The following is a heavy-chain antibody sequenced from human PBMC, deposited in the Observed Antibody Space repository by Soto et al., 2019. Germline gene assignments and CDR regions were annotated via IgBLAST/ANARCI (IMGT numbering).Heavy chain of an antibody. J-gene: IGHJ4*02. D-gene: IGHD4-17*01. CDR2: IWYDGSNK. Sequence: GGSLRLSCAASGFTFDDYAMHWARQAPGKGLEWVAVIWYDGSNKYYADSVKGRFTISRDNSKNTLYLQMNSLRAEDTAVYYCARAYGDYPLYYFDYWGQGTLVTVSS. CDR1: GFTFDDYA. CDR3: ARAYGDYPLYYFDY. V-gene: IGHV3-33*08.